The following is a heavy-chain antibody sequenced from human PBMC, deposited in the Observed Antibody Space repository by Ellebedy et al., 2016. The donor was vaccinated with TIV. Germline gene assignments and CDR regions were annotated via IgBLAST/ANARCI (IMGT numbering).Heavy chain of an antibody. V-gene: IGHV1-2*02. D-gene: IGHD1-1*01. CDR2: INPDSGST. J-gene: IGHJ6*02. CDR3: ARVRRGSSGMDV. Sequence: ASVKVSCKASGYTFSGYYMHWVRQAPGQGLEWMGWINPDSGSTNFAQNFQGRVSMTRDASINTVYMQLSRVQSDDTAVYYCARVRRGSSGMDVWGQGTTVTVSS. CDR1: GYTFSGYY.